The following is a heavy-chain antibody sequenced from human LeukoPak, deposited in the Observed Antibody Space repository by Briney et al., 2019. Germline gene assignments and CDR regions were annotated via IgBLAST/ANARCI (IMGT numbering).Heavy chain of an antibody. CDR2: IRGDGSEI. J-gene: IGHJ6*02. CDR1: GFAFSSYW. CDR3: ARAGLYNSGWGTYGMDV. Sequence: PGGSLRLSCAASGFAFSSYWMSWVRQAPGKGLEWVANIRGDGSEIHYLGSVKGRFTISRDNAKNSLYLQMNSLRAEDTAVYYCARAGLYNSGWGTYGMDVWGQGTTVTVSS. D-gene: IGHD6-19*01. V-gene: IGHV3-7*01.